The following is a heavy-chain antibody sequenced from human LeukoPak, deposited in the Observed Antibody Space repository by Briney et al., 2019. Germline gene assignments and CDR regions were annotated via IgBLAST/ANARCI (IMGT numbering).Heavy chain of an antibody. Sequence: GGSLRLSCAASGFTLSSYAMSWVRQAPGKGLEWVAVISYDGSNKYYADSVKGRFTVSRDNSKNTLYLQMNSLRAEDAAVYYCAKDLNRYSSGWYFGAFDYWGQGTLVTVSS. CDR3: AKDLNRYSSGWYFGAFDY. J-gene: IGHJ4*02. D-gene: IGHD6-19*01. CDR2: ISYDGSNK. V-gene: IGHV3-30*18. CDR1: GFTLSSYA.